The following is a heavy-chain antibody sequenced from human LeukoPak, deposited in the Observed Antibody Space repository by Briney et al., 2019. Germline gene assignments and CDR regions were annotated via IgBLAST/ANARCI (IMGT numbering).Heavy chain of an antibody. CDR2: TNGDGTDT. Sequence: GGSLRLSCAASGFSFSPSWMHWVRQAPGMGLEWVSRTNGDGTDTIYADSVKGRFTISRDNAKNTLYLQMNSLRAEDTAVYYCAKGRRYSYSSGLDYWGQGTLVTVSS. D-gene: IGHD6-25*01. CDR1: GFSFSPSW. CDR3: AKGRRYSYSSGLDY. J-gene: IGHJ4*02. V-gene: IGHV3-74*01.